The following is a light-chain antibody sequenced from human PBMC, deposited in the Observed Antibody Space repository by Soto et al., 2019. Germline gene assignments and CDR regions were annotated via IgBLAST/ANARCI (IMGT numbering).Light chain of an antibody. J-gene: IGKJ1*01. V-gene: IGKV3-11*01. CDR2: DAS. CDR1: QSVSSY. Sequence: EIVLTQSPATLSLSPGERATLSCRASQSVSSYLAWYQQKPGQATRLLIYDASNRSTGIPARFSGSGSGTDCNLTTSSLEPEDCAVYYCQQRSNRPPWTFGQWTKVEIK. CDR3: QQRSNRPPWT.